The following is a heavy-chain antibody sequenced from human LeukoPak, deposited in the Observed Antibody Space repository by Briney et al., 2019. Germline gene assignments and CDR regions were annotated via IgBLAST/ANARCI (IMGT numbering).Heavy chain of an antibody. Sequence: GGSLRLSCAGSGFTFSEHYMSWVRQAPGKGLEWVSYISTGSSTGSSYTNYADSVKGRFTISRDNAKNSLYLQMNGLRAEDTAVYFCSRGHHSMDVWGQGTTVTVSS. J-gene: IGHJ6*02. CDR1: GFTFSEHY. V-gene: IGHV3-11*05. D-gene: IGHD1-14*01. CDR2: ISTGSSTGSSYT. CDR3: SRGHHSMDV.